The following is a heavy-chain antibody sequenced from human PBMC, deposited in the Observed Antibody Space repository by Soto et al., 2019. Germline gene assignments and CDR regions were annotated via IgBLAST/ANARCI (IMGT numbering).Heavy chain of an antibody. CDR1: GYTFRDYG. CDR3: ARDRQWEPLLY. CDR2: VSAYNRNS. V-gene: IGHV1-18*01. D-gene: IGHD1-26*01. Sequence: QGQLVQSGSEVKKPGASVRVTCKASGYTFRDYGISWVREAPGQGLEWMGWVSAYNRNSNYAQKFEDSIIMTADTATSTAYLELRGLRSDDSAIYYCARDRQWEPLLYWGQGTLVTVSS. J-gene: IGHJ4*02.